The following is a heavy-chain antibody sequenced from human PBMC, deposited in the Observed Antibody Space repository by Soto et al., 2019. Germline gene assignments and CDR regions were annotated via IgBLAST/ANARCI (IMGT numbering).Heavy chain of an antibody. CDR2: IYYSGST. V-gene: IGHV4-30-4*01. CDR1: GGSISSGDYY. J-gene: IGHJ4*02. Sequence: QVQLQESGPGLVKPSQTLSLTCTVSGGSISSGDYYWSWIRQPPGKGLEWIGNIYYSGSTYYNPSLKIRVKISVEKSKNQFCLKLSSVTAADTAVYSCARVIGGNSVDYWGPGTLVTVSS. CDR3: ARVIGGNSVDY. D-gene: IGHD2-21*02.